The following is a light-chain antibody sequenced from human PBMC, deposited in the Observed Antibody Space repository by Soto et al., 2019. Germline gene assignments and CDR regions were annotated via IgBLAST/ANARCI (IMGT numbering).Light chain of an antibody. Sequence: QSVLTQPPSVSGAPGQRVTISCTGSSSNIGAGYYVHWYQQLPGTAPKLLIYGTSNRPSGVPDRFSGSKSGTSASLAITGLQAEDEADYYCQSYDSSLSGDVFGTGTKLTVL. CDR2: GTS. J-gene: IGLJ1*01. CDR1: SSNIGAGYY. CDR3: QSYDSSLSGDV. V-gene: IGLV1-40*01.